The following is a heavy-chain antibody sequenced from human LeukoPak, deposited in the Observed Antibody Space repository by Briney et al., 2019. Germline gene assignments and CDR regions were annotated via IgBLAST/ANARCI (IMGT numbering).Heavy chain of an antibody. CDR3: ARGRRYYYDSSAPNWFDP. CDR1: GGSLSGYY. V-gene: IGHV4-34*01. D-gene: IGHD3-22*01. Sequence: PSETLSLTCAVYGGSLSGYYWGWIRQPPGKGLEWIGGINHSGSTNYNPSLKSRVTISVDTSKNQFSLKLSSVTAADTAVYYCARGRRYYYDSSAPNWFDPWGQGTLVTVSS. CDR2: INHSGST. J-gene: IGHJ5*02.